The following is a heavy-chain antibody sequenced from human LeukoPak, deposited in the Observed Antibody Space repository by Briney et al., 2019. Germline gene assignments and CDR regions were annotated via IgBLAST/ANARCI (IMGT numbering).Heavy chain of an antibody. D-gene: IGHD5-12*01. J-gene: IGHJ4*02. Sequence: TSVKVSCKASGFTFTSSAVQWVRQARGQRLEWIGWIVVGSGNTNYAQKFQERVTITRDMSTSTAYMELSSLRSEDTAVYYCAAGYSGYEIDYWGQGTLVTVSS. CDR1: GFTFTSSA. CDR3: AAGYSGYEIDY. CDR2: IVVGSGNT. V-gene: IGHV1-58*01.